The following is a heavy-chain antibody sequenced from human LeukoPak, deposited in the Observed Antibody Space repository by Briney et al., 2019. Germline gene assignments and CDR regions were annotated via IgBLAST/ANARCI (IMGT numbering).Heavy chain of an antibody. Sequence: GGSLRLSCAASGFTFSSYSMNWVRQAPGKGLEWVSYISSSSSTIYYADSVRGRFTISRDNAKSSLYLQMNSLRAEDTAVYYCARVRAAGLFDYWGQGTLVTVSS. D-gene: IGHD6-13*01. V-gene: IGHV3-48*04. CDR1: GFTFSSYS. CDR2: ISSSSSTI. CDR3: ARVRAAGLFDY. J-gene: IGHJ4*02.